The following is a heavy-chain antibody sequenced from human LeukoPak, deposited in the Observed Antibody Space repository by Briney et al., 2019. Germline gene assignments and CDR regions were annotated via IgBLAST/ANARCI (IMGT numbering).Heavy chain of an antibody. J-gene: IGHJ4*02. Sequence: SETLSLTCTVSGGSISSYYWSRIRQPPGKGLEWIGYIYYSGSTNYNPSLKSRVTISVDTSKNQFSLKLSSVTAADTAVYYCAGSFAMAYVDYWGQGTLVTVSS. CDR1: GGSISSYY. CDR2: IYYSGST. CDR3: AGSFAMAYVDY. V-gene: IGHV4-59*01. D-gene: IGHD2-8*01.